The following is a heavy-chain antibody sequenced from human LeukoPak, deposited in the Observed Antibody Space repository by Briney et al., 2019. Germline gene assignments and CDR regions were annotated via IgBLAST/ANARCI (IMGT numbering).Heavy chain of an antibody. Sequence: SGPTLVNPTQTLTLTCTFSGFSLSTSGVGVGWIRQPPGKALERLALIYWNDDKRYSPSLKSRLTITKDTSKNQEVLTMTNMDPVDTATYYCAHRLASHVVAAASFDYWGQGTLVTVSS. V-gene: IGHV2-5*01. CDR1: GFSLSTSGVG. D-gene: IGHD2-15*01. CDR3: AHRLASHVVAAASFDY. CDR2: IYWNDDK. J-gene: IGHJ4*02.